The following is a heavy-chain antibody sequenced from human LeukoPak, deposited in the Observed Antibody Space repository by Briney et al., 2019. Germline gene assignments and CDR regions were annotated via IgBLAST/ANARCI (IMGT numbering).Heavy chain of an antibody. V-gene: IGHV3-21*01. CDR2: ISSSSTYI. CDR1: GFIFSGYS. Sequence: GGSLRLSCAASGFIFSGYSMHWVRQTPGKGLEWLSTISSSSTYIFYADSEKGRFTISRDNAKNSLYLQMNSLRADDTAVYYCAREGRWGQGTLVTVSS. J-gene: IGHJ4*02. CDR3: AREGR.